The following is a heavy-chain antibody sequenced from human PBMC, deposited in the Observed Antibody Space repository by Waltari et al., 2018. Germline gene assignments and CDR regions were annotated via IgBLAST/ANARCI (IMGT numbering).Heavy chain of an antibody. CDR3: ASDLCGGDCLGGMDV. D-gene: IGHD2-21*02. CDR1: GFTFSSYG. J-gene: IGHJ6*02. CDR2: IWYDGSNK. Sequence: QVQLVESGGGVVQPGRSLRLSCAASGFTFSSYGMHWVRQAPGKGLEWVAVIWYDGSNKYYADSLKGRFTISRDNSKNTLYLQMNSLRAEDTAVYYCASDLCGGDCLGGMDVWGQGTTVTVSS. V-gene: IGHV3-33*01.